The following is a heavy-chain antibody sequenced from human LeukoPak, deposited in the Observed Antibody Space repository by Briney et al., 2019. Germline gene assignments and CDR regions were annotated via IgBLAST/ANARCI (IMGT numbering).Heavy chain of an antibody. Sequence: SETLSLTCTVSGGSISSYYWSWNRQPPGQGLEWIGYIYYSGSTNYNPSLKSRVTISVDTSKNQFSLKLSSVTAADTAVYYCARGIAAAGPAGFDYWGQGTLVTVSS. CDR2: IYYSGST. CDR3: ARGIAAAGPAGFDY. CDR1: GGSISSYY. J-gene: IGHJ4*02. V-gene: IGHV4-59*08. D-gene: IGHD6-13*01.